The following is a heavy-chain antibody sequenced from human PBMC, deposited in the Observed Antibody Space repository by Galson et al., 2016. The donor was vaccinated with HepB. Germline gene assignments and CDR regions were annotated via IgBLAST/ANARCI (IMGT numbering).Heavy chain of an antibody. CDR3: ARDHRYGCFES. V-gene: IGHV1-2*02. Sequence: SVKVSCKASGYSFTTYYMHWIRQAPGQGLEWMGWISPKSGNTHSVQKFQGRVTITADTSISTAYMEVRRLRSDAPAGYYCARDHRYGCFESWGQGTLVTVSS. J-gene: IGHJ5*01. CDR1: GYSFTTYY. D-gene: IGHD3-9*01. CDR2: ISPKSGNT.